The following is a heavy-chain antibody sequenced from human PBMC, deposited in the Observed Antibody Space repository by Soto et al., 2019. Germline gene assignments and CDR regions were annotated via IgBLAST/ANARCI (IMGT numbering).Heavy chain of an antibody. CDR2: IRSKANSYAT. Sequence: SGGSLRLSCAASGVTFSGSAMHWVRQASGKGLEWVGRIRSKANSYATAYAASVKGRFTISRDDSKNTAYLQMNSLKTEDTAVYYCTRLELGPKTRIAAYWGQGTPVPGSS. V-gene: IGHV3-73*01. CDR1: GVTFSGSA. CDR3: TRLELGPKTRIAAY. J-gene: IGHJ4*02. D-gene: IGHD6-25*01.